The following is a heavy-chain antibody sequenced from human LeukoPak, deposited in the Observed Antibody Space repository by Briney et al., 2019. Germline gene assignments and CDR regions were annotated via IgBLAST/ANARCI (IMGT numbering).Heavy chain of an antibody. D-gene: IGHD3-22*01. V-gene: IGHV3-33*01. J-gene: IGHJ4*02. Sequence: PGRSLRLSCAASGFTFSSYGIHWVRQAPGKGLEWVAVVWYDGSKKYSADSVKGRITISRDDSKNTLYLQMNSLRAEDTAVYYCARGVGYYDSSGTIDYWGQGTLVTVSS. CDR2: VWYDGSKK. CDR1: GFTFSSYG. CDR3: ARGVGYYDSSGTIDY.